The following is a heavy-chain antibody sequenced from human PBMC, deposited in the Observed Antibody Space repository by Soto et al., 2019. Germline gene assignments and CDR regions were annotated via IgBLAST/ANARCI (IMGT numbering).Heavy chain of an antibody. J-gene: IGHJ1*01. CDR1: GGSISSSIHY. CDR2: IYYSGNT. Sequence: QLQLQESGPGVVKPSETLSLTCTVSGGSISSSIHYWGWLRQPPGKEPEWIGSIYYSGNTYYSPPIKRRVTTSVDTAETRSPLNPPSATAAATAVYFCARQGFNAGSYSEYFKHWGQGNLVVVSS. V-gene: IGHV4-39*01. CDR3: ARQGFNAGSYSEYFKH. D-gene: IGHD1-26*01.